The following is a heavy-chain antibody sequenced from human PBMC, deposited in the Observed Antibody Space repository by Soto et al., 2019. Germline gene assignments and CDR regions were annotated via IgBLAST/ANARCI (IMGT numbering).Heavy chain of an antibody. CDR2: IYHIGST. J-gene: IGHJ4*01. CDR3: ARSPRSLAACGIDF. D-gene: IGHD6-13*01. Sequence: QVRLQESGPGLVKPSGTLSLTCAVSGGSISSPNLWTWVRQPPGKGLEWIGEIYHIGSTTFNPSLKSRVTVSVDQSQNPLSLTLSSVTAADTAVYYCARSPRSLAACGIDFWGQGILVTVSS. V-gene: IGHV4-4*02. CDR1: GGSISSPNL.